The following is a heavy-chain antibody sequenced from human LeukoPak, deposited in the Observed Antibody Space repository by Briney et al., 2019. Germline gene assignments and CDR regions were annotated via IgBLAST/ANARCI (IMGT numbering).Heavy chain of an antibody. J-gene: IGHJ4*02. CDR3: ARGPPTSYWRFDY. Sequence: SETLSLTCTVSGGSISSYFWNWIRPPAGKGLAWVGHISSSGSTNYNPSHKTRVTMSVDTSKNQFSLRLSSVTAAHTAVYYCARGPPTSYWRFDYWGQRTLVTVS. CDR2: ISSSGST. V-gene: IGHV4-4*07. D-gene: IGHD3-9*01. CDR1: GGSISSYF.